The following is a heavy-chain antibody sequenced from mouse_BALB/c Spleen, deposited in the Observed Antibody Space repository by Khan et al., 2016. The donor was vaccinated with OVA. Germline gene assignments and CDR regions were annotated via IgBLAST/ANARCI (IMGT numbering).Heavy chain of an antibody. V-gene: IGHV1-7*01. Sequence: QVQLQQSGAELAKPGASVKMSCKASGYTFTNYWMHWVKQRPGQGLEWIGYINHSTGYTAYNQKFKDKDTLTADKSYSKAYMRLSILTSEYSSVYYCARYYYSIDFWGQGTSVTVSS. J-gene: IGHJ4*01. CDR3: ARYYYSIDF. CDR2: INHSTGYT. CDR1: GYTFTNYW.